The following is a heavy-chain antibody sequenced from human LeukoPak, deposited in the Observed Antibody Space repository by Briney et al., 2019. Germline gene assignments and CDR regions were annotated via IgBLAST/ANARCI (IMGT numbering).Heavy chain of an antibody. J-gene: IGHJ6*04. CDR3: ARGGGSGSYFHYYYYGMDV. CDR2: ISSSGSTI. D-gene: IGHD3-10*01. Sequence: GGSLRLSCAASGFTFSSYEVNWVRQAPGKGLEWVSYISSSGSTIYYADSVKGRFTISRDNAKNSLYLQMNSLRAEDTAVYYCARGGGSGSYFHYYYYGMDVWGKGTTVTVSS. V-gene: IGHV3-48*03. CDR1: GFTFSSYE.